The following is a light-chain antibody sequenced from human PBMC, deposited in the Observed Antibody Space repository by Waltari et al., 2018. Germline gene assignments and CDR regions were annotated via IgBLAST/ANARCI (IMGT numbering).Light chain of an antibody. CDR1: SSDVGGYNY. V-gene: IGLV2-11*01. CDR2: DVT. J-gene: IGLJ1*01. CDR3: CSYGGTYYV. Sequence: QSALTQPRSVSGSPGQSVAIPCTGTSSDVGGYNYVFWYQQHPGKAPKLIIYDVTKRPSGVPDRFSGSKSGNTASLTISGLQAEDEADYYCCSYGGTYYVFGTGTKVTVL.